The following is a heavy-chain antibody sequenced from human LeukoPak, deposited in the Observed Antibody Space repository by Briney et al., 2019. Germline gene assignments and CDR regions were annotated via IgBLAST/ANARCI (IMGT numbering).Heavy chain of an antibody. Sequence: GGSLRLSCAASGFTFSNYRMNWVRQAPGKGLEWVSSIISGSKYIYYADSVGGRFTISRDNAKNSLYLQMNSLRAEDTAVYYCATELGYCSGGSCPWGQGTLVAVSS. CDR1: GFTFSNYR. V-gene: IGHV3-21*01. CDR3: ATELGYCSGGSCP. CDR2: IISGSKYI. J-gene: IGHJ5*02. D-gene: IGHD2-15*01.